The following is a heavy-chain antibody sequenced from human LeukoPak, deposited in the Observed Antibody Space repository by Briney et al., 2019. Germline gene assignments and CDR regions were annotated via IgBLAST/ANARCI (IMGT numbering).Heavy chain of an antibody. CDR3: AKDTRWVENSGGLDY. V-gene: IGHV3-23*01. CDR2: ISGSGGST. D-gene: IGHD3-16*01. J-gene: IGHJ4*02. Sequence: GGSLRLSCAASGFTFSSYAMSWVRQAPGKGLEWVSAISGSGGSTYYADSVKGRFTISRDNSKNTLYLQMNSLRAEDTAVYYCAKDTRWVENSGGLDYWGQGTLVTVSS. CDR1: GFTFSSYA.